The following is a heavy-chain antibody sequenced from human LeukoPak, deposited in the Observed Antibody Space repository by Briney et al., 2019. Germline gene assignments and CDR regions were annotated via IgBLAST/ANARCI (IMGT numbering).Heavy chain of an antibody. J-gene: IGHJ4*02. Sequence: PGGSLRLSCAASGFTFSSYGMHWVRQAPGKGLEWVAVISYDGSNKYYADSVKGRFTISRDNSKNTLYLQMNSLRAEDTAVYYCAKAPLGYDILTGTCDYWGQGTLVTVSS. V-gene: IGHV3-30*18. CDR2: ISYDGSNK. CDR1: GFTFSSYG. D-gene: IGHD3-9*01. CDR3: AKAPLGYDILTGTCDY.